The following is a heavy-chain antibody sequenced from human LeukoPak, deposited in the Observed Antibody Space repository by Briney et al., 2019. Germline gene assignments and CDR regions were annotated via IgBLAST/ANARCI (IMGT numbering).Heavy chain of an antibody. CDR2: ISGSGGST. D-gene: IGHD3/OR15-3a*01. V-gene: IGHV3-23*01. J-gene: IGHJ4*02. CDR3: ARYPYDMWSLDS. CDR1: GFTFNSYA. Sequence: GGSLRLSCAASGFTFNSYAMSWVRQAPGKGLEWVSAISGSGGSTYYADSVKGRFTISRDNSKNTLYLQMNSLRAEDTAVYYCARYPYDMWSLDSWGQGSLVTVSS.